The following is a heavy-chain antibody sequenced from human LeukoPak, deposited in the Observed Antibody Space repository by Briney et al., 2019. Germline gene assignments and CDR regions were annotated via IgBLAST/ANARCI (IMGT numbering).Heavy chain of an antibody. D-gene: IGHD6-19*01. CDR3: AREVYSSGWYGNFDY. Sequence: GGSLRLSCAASGFTVSSNYMSWVRQAPGKGLEWVSVIYSGGSTHYADSVKGRFTISRDNSKNTLYLQMDSLRAEDMAVYYCAREVYSSGWYGNFDYWGQGTLVTVSS. CDR2: IYSGGST. V-gene: IGHV3-66*01. J-gene: IGHJ4*02. CDR1: GFTVSSNY.